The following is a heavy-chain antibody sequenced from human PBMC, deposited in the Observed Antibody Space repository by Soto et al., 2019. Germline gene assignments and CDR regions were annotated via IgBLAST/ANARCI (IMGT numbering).Heavy chain of an antibody. V-gene: IGHV1-69*01. CDR1: GGTFSSYA. CDR3: ARNIAAAGHYFDS. J-gene: IGHJ4*02. D-gene: IGHD6-13*01. Sequence: QVQLVQSGAEVKKPGSSVKVSCKASGGTFSSYAISWVRQAPGQGLEWMGGIIPIFGTANYAQKFQGRFTMTADESTSTADMELSSLRSEDTSVYYCARNIAAAGHYFDSWGQGTLVTVSS. CDR2: IIPIFGTA.